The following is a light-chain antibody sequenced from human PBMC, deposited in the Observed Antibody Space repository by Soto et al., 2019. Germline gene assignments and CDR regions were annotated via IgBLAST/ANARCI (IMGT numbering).Light chain of an antibody. Sequence: IHMTQSPSTLSASVLYRVTITFRASQSISSWLAWYQQKPGKAPKLLIYKASSLESGVPSRFSGSGSGTEFTLTISSLQPDDFATYYCQQYNSYSRTFGQGTKVDIK. CDR1: QSISSW. CDR3: QQYNSYSRT. J-gene: IGKJ1*01. CDR2: KAS. V-gene: IGKV1-5*03.